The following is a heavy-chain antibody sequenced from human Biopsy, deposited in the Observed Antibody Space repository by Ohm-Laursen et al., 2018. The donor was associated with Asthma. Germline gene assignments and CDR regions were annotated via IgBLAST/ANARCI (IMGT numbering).Heavy chain of an antibody. D-gene: IGHD6-19*01. V-gene: IGHV3-23*01. J-gene: IGHJ4*02. CDR2: ITGSGVRT. CDR3: AREGVAGTHIED. CDR1: GFTFRNYA. Sequence: SLRLSCSASGFTFRNYAISWVRQVPGKGLEWVSGITGSGVRTYYADSGKGRFTISRDNSKNTLSLQMNSLTAEDTAVYYCAREGVAGTHIEDWGQGTLVTVSS.